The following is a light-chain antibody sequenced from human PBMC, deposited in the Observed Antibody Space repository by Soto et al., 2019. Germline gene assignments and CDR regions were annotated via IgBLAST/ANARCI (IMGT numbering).Light chain of an antibody. Sequence: QSALTQPASLSGSPGQSITISCTGTSSDVGRYIYVAWYQHHPGKAPKLMIHEVSNRPSGVSNRFSGSKSGNTASLTISGLQAEDEADYYCSSYSSSSPSYVFGTGTKVTVL. CDR3: SSYSSSSPSYV. J-gene: IGLJ1*01. CDR2: EVS. V-gene: IGLV2-14*01. CDR1: SSDVGRYIY.